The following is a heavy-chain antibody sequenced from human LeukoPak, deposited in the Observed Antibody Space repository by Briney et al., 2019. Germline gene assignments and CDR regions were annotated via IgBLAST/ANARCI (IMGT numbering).Heavy chain of an antibody. D-gene: IGHD5-18*01. J-gene: IGHJ4*02. CDR3: ARGARELWWEGPKTQFDY. V-gene: IGHV3-23*01. CDR1: GFTFSSYA. Sequence: GGSLRLSCAASGFTFSSYAMSWVRQAPGKGLEWVSAISGSGGSTYYADSVKGRFTISRENAKNSLYLQMNSLRAGDTAVYYCARGARELWWEGPKTQFDYWGQGTLVTVSS. CDR2: ISGSGGST.